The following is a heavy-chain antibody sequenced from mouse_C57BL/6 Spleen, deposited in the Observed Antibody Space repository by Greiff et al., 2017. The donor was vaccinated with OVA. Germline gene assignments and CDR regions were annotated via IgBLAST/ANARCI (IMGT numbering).Heavy chain of an antibody. Sequence: QVQLKQSGPELVKPGASVKISCKASGYAFSSSWMNWVKQRPGKGLEWIGRIYPGDGDTNYNGKFKGKATLTADKSSSTAYMQLSSLTSEDSAVYFCARSGSNYFYYAMDYWGQGTSVTVSS. CDR1: GYAFSSSW. CDR3: ARSGSNYFYYAMDY. CDR2: IYPGDGDT. D-gene: IGHD2-5*01. V-gene: IGHV1-82*01. J-gene: IGHJ4*01.